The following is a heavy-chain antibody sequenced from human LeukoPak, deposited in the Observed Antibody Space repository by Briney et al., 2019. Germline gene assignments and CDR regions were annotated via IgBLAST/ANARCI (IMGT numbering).Heavy chain of an antibody. CDR2: ISGSGGST. J-gene: IGHJ5*02. D-gene: IGHD3-10*01. V-gene: IGHV3-23*01. CDR1: GFTFSSYA. Sequence: GGSLRLSCAASGFTFSSYAMSWVRQAPGKGLEWVSAISGSGGSTYYADSVKGRFTISRDNSKNTLYLQLNRLRAANAAVYYRAKSRGSDPWGQGTLVTVSS. CDR3: AKSRGSDP.